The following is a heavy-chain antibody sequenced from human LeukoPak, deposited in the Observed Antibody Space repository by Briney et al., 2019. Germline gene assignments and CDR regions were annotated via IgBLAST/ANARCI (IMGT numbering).Heavy chain of an antibody. CDR2: IHHSGST. V-gene: IGHV4-34*01. D-gene: IGHD1-1*01. CDR3: ARTTSYYYYGMDV. CDR1: GGSFSGYY. J-gene: IGHJ6*02. Sequence: SETLSLTCAVFGGSFSGYYWNWIRQSPGKGLEWIGEIHHSGSTNYNPSLKSQVTISEDTSENQFSLRLSSVTAADTAVYYCARTTSYYYYGMDVWGHGTPVTVSS.